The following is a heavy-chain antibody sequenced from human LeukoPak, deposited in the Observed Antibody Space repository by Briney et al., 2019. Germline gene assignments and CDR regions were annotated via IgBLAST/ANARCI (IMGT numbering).Heavy chain of an antibody. CDR3: ARRMRRWIHEGDWFDP. D-gene: IGHD5-12*01. J-gene: IGHJ5*02. CDR1: GYTFTSYG. V-gene: IGHV1-18*01. CDR2: ISAYNGNT. Sequence: GASVKVSCKASGYTFTSYGISWVRQAPGQGLEWMGWISAYNGNTNYAQKLQGRVTMTTDTSTSTAYMELRSLRSDDTAVCYCARRMRRWIHEGDWFDPWGQGTLVTVSS.